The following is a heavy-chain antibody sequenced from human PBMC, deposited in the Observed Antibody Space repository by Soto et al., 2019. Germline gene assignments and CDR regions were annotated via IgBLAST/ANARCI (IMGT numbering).Heavy chain of an antibody. CDR1: GFTFSSYG. V-gene: IGHV3-30*18. Sequence: QVQLVESGGGVVQPGRSLRLSCAASGFTFSSYGMHWVRQAPGKGLEWVAVISYDGSNKYYADSVKGRFTISRDNSKNTLYLQMNSLRAEDTAVYYCAKEELALAVRGSYCYGMDVWGQGTTVTVSS. CDR3: AKEELALAVRGSYCYGMDV. J-gene: IGHJ6*02. D-gene: IGHD3-10*01. CDR2: ISYDGSNK.